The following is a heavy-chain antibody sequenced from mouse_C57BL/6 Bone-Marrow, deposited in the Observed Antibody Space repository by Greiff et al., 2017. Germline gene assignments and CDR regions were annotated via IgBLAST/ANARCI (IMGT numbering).Heavy chain of an antibody. D-gene: IGHD3-2*02. V-gene: IGHV1-55*01. CDR1: GYTFTSYW. Sequence: QVQLQQPGAELVKPGASVKMSCKASGYTFTSYWITWVKQRPGQGLEWIGDIYPGSGSTNYNEKFKSKATLTVDTSSSTAYMPLSSLTSEDSAVYYCAVDSSGYGWFAYWGQGTLVTVSA. CDR2: IYPGSGST. J-gene: IGHJ3*01. CDR3: AVDSSGYGWFAY.